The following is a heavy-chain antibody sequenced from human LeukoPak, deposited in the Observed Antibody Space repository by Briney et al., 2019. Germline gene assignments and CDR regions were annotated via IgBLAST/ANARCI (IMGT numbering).Heavy chain of an antibody. J-gene: IGHJ4*02. CDR2: INHSGST. D-gene: IGHD3-16*02. CDR3: ARGPQAPLWGSYRWYYFDY. V-gene: IGHV4-34*01. Sequence: SETLSLTCAVYGGSFSGYYWSWIRQPPGKGLEWIGEINHSGSTNYNPSLKSRVTISVDTSKNQFSLKLSSVTAADTAVYYCARGPQAPLWGSYRWYYFDYWGQGTLVTVSS. CDR1: GGSFSGYY.